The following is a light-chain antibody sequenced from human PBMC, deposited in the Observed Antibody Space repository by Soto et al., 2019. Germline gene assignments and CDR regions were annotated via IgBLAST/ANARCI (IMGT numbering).Light chain of an antibody. V-gene: IGKV3D-15*01. J-gene: IGKJ4*01. CDR2: DAS. CDR1: QNVNSN. Sequence: EIVMTQSPASLSVSPGERATLSCRASQNVNSNLAWYQQKPGQAPRLLISDASNRATGIPARFSGSGSGADFTLTISSLQSEDFAVYYCQQYNDWPLTFGGGTKVDIK. CDR3: QQYNDWPLT.